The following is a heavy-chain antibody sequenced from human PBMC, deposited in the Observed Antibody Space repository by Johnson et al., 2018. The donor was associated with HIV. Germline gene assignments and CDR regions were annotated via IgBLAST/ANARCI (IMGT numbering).Heavy chain of an antibody. CDR2: IYSGGGT. J-gene: IGHJ3*01. CDR1: GFTVSSNY. CDR3: AKWWFRELLPNAFDL. V-gene: IGHV3-66*02. Sequence: EKLVESGGGLVQPGGSLRLSCAASGFTVSSNYMSWVRQAPGKGLEWVSVIYSGGGTYYADSVKGRFTISRDNSKNTLYLQMNSLRAEDTAVYYCAKWWFRELLPNAFDLWGQGTMVTVSS. D-gene: IGHD3-10*01.